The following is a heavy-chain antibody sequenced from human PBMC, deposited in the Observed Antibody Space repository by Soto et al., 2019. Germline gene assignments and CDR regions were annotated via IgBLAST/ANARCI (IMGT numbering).Heavy chain of an antibody. D-gene: IGHD3-3*01. CDR1: GGSISSGGYY. V-gene: IGHV4-31*03. J-gene: IGHJ6*02. CDR2: IYYSGST. CDR3: ARGESEPENPSFRKEVEIIPRRYYYYGMDV. Sequence: SETLSLTCTVSGGSISSGGYYWSWIRQHPGKGLEWIGYIYYSGSTYYNPSLKSRVTISVDTSKNQFSLKLSSVTAADTAVYYCARGESEPENPSFRKEVEIIPRRYYYYGMDVWGQGTTVTVSS.